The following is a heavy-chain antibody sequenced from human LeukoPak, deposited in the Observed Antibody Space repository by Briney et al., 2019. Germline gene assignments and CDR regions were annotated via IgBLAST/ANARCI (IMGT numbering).Heavy chain of an antibody. CDR2: IDPKSGGT. J-gene: IGHJ5*02. CDR3: ARYGGFIS. D-gene: IGHD3-16*02. CDR1: GYTFTDYY. Sequence: ASVKVSCKASGYTFTDYYLHWVRQAPGQGLEWMGRIDPKSGGTIYAQKFQGRVTLTRDTSISTACMELSSLRSDDTALYYCARYGGFISWGQGTLVTVSS. V-gene: IGHV1-2*02.